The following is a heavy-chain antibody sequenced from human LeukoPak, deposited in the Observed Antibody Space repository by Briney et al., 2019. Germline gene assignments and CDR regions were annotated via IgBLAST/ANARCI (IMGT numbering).Heavy chain of an antibody. V-gene: IGHV4-31*03. CDR2: IYYSGST. CDR1: GGSISSGGYY. Sequence: SETLSLTCTVSGGSISSGGYYWSWIRQHPGKGLEWIGYIYYSGSTYYNPSLKSRVTISVDTSKNQFSLKLNSVTAADTAVYYCARAPGYCSSTSCYTGWFDPWGQGTLVTVSS. J-gene: IGHJ5*02. CDR3: ARAPGYCSSTSCYTGWFDP. D-gene: IGHD2-2*02.